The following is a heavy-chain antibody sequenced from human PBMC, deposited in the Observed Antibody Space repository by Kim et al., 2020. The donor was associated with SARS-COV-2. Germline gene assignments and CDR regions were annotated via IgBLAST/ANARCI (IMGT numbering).Heavy chain of an antibody. CDR2: IYYSGST. D-gene: IGHD2-2*01. CDR3: ARADCSSTSCGHYYYYGMDV. Sequence: SETLSLTCTVSGGSISSGGYYWSWIRQHPGKGLEWIGYIYYSGSTYYNPSLKSRVTISVDTSKNQFSLKLSSVTAADTAVYYCARADCSSTSCGHYYYYGMDVWGQGTTVTVSS. J-gene: IGHJ6*02. V-gene: IGHV4-31*03. CDR1: GGSISSGGYY.